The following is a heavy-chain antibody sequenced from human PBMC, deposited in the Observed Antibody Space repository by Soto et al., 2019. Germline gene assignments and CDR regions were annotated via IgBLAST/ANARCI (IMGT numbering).Heavy chain of an antibody. J-gene: IGHJ5*02. CDR1: GYPFTRSA. V-gene: IGHV1-3*01. CDR3: ERDQPHSNWNKFYTNNWFDP. Sequence: ASVKVSCKASGYPFTRSAIHWLRQAPGQRLEWMGCINAGNHHTKYSQKFQGRVSITTDTSASTVFMDLSSLTSEDTAVYYCERDQPHSNWNKFYTNNWFDPWGQVTLVNASS. CDR2: INAGNHHT. D-gene: IGHD3-16*01.